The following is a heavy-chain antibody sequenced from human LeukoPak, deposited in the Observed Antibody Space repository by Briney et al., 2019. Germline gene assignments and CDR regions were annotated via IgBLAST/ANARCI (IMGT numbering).Heavy chain of an antibody. Sequence: GESLNISGKGSGYSFTSYWIGWVRQMPGKGLETMGIIYPGDSDNRYSPSFQGQVTISADKSINTAYLQWSSLKASDTAMYYCARFPGLTTVTLDYWGQGTLVTVSS. D-gene: IGHD4-11*01. V-gene: IGHV5-51*01. J-gene: IGHJ4*02. CDR1: GYSFTSYW. CDR2: IYPGDSDN. CDR3: ARFPGLTTVTLDY.